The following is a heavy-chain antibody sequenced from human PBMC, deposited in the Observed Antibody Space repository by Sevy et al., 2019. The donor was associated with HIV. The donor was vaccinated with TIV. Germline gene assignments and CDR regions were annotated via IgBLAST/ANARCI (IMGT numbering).Heavy chain of an antibody. CDR1: GFTFGSYS. D-gene: IGHD3-3*01. J-gene: IGHJ6*02. CDR2: ISSSSSTI. Sequence: GGSLRLSCAASGFTFGSYSMNWVRQAPGKGLEWVSYISSSSSTIYYADSVKGRFTISRDNAKNSLYLQMNSLRDEDTAVYYCARDPRLLGVVMEDYYGMDVWGQGTTVTVSS. CDR3: ARDPRLLGVVMEDYYGMDV. V-gene: IGHV3-48*02.